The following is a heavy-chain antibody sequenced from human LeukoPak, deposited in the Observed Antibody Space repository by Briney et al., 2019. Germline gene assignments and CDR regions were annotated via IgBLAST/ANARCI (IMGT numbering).Heavy chain of an antibody. V-gene: IGHV3-11*01. J-gene: IGHJ6*02. D-gene: IGHD2-15*01. Sequence: GGSLRLSCAASGFTFSDYYMSWIREAPGKGLEWVSYISSSGSTIYYADSVKGRFTISRDNAKNSLYLQMNSLRAEDTAVYYCARVGCSGGSCCYYYYYGMDVWGQGTTVTVSS. CDR2: ISSSGSTI. CDR1: GFTFSDYY. CDR3: ARVGCSGGSCCYYYYYGMDV.